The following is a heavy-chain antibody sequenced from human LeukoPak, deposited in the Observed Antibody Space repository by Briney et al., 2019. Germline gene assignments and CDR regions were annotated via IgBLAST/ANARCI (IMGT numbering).Heavy chain of an antibody. CDR3: VRERGYSSSWYTF. Sequence: PGGSLRLSCAASGFTFSSYWMSWVRQAPGKGLEWVANIKQDGSEKYYVDSVKGRFTISRDNAKNSLYLQMNSLRAEDTAVYYCVRERGYSSSWYTFWGQGTLVTVSS. D-gene: IGHD6-13*01. J-gene: IGHJ4*02. CDR1: GFTFSSYW. V-gene: IGHV3-7*01. CDR2: IKQDGSEK.